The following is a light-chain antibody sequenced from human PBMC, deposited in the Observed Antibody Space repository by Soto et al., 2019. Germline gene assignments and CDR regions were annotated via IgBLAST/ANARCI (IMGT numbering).Light chain of an antibody. V-gene: IGKV1-39*01. CDR2: AAS. CDR1: QSISSY. Sequence: DIQMTHSPSSLSASVGDRVTITCRASQSISSYLNWYQQKPGKAPKLLIYAASSLQSGVPSRFSGSGSGTDFTLTISSLQPEDFATYYCQQSYSTPLTFGGGTKVDIK. J-gene: IGKJ4*01. CDR3: QQSYSTPLT.